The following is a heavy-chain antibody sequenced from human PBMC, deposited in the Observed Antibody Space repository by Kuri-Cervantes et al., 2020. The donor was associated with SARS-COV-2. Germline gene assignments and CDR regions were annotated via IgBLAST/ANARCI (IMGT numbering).Heavy chain of an antibody. J-gene: IGHJ6*02. CDR1: GGSFSSYY. CDR2: INHSGSS. CDR3: ARWGRGSVLRFLEWSGYGMDV. Sequence: SETLSLTCAVYGGSFSSYYWSWIRQPPGKGLEWIGEINHSGSSNYNPSLRSRVTISVDTSKNQFSLKLSSVTAADTAVYYCARWGRGSVLRFLEWSGYGMDVWGQGTTVTVSS. D-gene: IGHD3-3*01. V-gene: IGHV4-34*01.